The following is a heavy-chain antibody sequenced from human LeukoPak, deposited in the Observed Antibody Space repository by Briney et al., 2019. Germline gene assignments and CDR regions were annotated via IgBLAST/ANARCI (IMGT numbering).Heavy chain of an antibody. Sequence: GESLKISCKGSGYSFTSYWIGWVRRMPGKGLEWVGMIYPRDSDTRYSSSFQGQVTISADKSISTAYLQWSSLKASDIAMYYCARHDNYYGSGTYYPPIDYWGQGTLITVSS. CDR3: ARHDNYYGSGTYYPPIDY. CDR2: IYPRDSDT. D-gene: IGHD3-10*01. J-gene: IGHJ4*02. V-gene: IGHV5-51*01. CDR1: GYSFTSYW.